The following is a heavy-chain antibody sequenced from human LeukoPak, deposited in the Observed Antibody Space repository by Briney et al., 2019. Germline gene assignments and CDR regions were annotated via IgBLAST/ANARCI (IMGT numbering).Heavy chain of an antibody. D-gene: IGHD4/OR15-4a*01. J-gene: IGHJ4*02. CDR2: ISGSGGST. Sequence: GGSLRLSCAASGFTFSSYAMSWVRQAPGKGLEWVSAISGSGGSTYYADSVKGRFTISRDNSKNTLYLQMNSLRAEDTAVYYCAKDRDEEDYGLGFDYWGQGTLVTVSS. CDR3: AKDRDEEDYGLGFDY. CDR1: GFTFSSYA. V-gene: IGHV3-23*01.